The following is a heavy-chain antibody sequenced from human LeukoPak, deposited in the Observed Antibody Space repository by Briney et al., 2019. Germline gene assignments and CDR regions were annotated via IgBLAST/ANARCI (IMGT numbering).Heavy chain of an antibody. CDR3: ARALGYYDSSGYYLGY. Sequence: PGGSLRLPCAASGFTFSSYGMHWVRQAPGKGLEWVAVIWYDGSNKYYADSVKGRFTISRDNSKNTLYLQMNSLRAEDTAVYYCARALGYYDSSGYYLGYWGQGTLVTVSS. CDR2: IWYDGSNK. D-gene: IGHD3-22*01. CDR1: GFTFSSYG. V-gene: IGHV3-33*01. J-gene: IGHJ4*02.